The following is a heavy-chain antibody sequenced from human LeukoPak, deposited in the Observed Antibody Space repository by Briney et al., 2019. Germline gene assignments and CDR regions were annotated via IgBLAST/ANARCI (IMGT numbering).Heavy chain of an antibody. CDR1: GGSFSGYY. Sequence: SETLSLTCAVYGGSFSGYYWSWIRQPPGKGLEWIGEINHSGSTNYNPSLKSRVTISVDTSKNQFSLKLSSVTAADTAVYYCARGYPTKIAAAGRIDYWGQGTLVTVFS. CDR3: ARGYPTKIAAAGRIDY. D-gene: IGHD6-13*01. V-gene: IGHV4-34*01. J-gene: IGHJ4*02. CDR2: INHSGST.